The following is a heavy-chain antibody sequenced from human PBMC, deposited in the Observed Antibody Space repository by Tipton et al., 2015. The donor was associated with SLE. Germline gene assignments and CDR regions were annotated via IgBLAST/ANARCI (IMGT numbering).Heavy chain of an antibody. Sequence: TLSLTCNVSGGSISNLYWSWIRQPPGKPLEWIGYVYYGGSTKYNPSLKGRVTISVDTSKNQFSLKLTSVTAADTAVYYCARALPFNYDFWSGYSTDPFDVWGQGTMVTVSA. V-gene: IGHV4-59*11. CDR3: ARALPFNYDFWSGYSTDPFDV. CDR2: VYYGGST. CDR1: GGSISNLY. J-gene: IGHJ3*01. D-gene: IGHD3-3*01.